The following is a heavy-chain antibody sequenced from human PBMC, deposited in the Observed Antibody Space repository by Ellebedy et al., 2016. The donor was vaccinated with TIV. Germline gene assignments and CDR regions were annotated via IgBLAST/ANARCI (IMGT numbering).Heavy chain of an antibody. D-gene: IGHD2-8*01. J-gene: IGHJ4*02. V-gene: IGHV4-59*11. CDR1: GGSIGGHY. Sequence: SETLSLTCTVSGGSIGGHYWSWIRQSPGKGLEWIGFIHYSGTTTYNPSLNSRVTMSVDTSKNQFSLRLSSVTAADTAVYFCAKYYCPNGVCYHFDYWGRGTLVTVSS. CDR2: IHYSGTT. CDR3: AKYYCPNGVCYHFDY.